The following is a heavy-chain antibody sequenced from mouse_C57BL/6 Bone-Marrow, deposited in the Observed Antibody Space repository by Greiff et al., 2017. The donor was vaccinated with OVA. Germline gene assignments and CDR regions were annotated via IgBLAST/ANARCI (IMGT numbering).Heavy chain of an antibody. CDR2: IDPSDSYT. CDR3: ARGVGDY. CDR1: GYTFTSYW. J-gene: IGHJ2*01. D-gene: IGHD1-1*01. Sequence: QVQLQQSGAELVMPGASVKLSCKASGYTFTSYWMHWVKQRPGQGLEWIGEIDPSDSYTNYNQKFKGKSTLTVDKSSSPAYMQLSSLTSEDSAVYYCARGVGDYWGQGTTLTVSS. V-gene: IGHV1-69*01.